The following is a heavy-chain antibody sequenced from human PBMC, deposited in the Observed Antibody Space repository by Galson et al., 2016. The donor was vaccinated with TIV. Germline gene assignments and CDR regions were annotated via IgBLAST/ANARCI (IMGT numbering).Heavy chain of an antibody. D-gene: IGHD3-3*01. Sequence: SVKVSCKASGGTFSSYAISWVRQAPGQGLEWMGGITPIFGTANYAQKFQGRVTITADESTSTAYMELSSLRSEDTAVYYCARRSAAITIFGVDYYYGMNVWGQGTTVTVSS. CDR3: ARRSAAITIFGVDYYYGMNV. V-gene: IGHV1-69*13. CDR2: ITPIFGTA. CDR1: GGTFSSYA. J-gene: IGHJ6*02.